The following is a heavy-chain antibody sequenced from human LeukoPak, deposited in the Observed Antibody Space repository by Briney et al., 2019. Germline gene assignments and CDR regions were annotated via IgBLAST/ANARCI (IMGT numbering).Heavy chain of an antibody. V-gene: IGHV1-24*01. CDR2: FDPEDGET. CDR1: GYTLTELS. Sequence: ASVKVSCKVSGYTLTELSMHWVRQAPGKGLEWMGGFDPEDGETIYAQKFQGRVTMTGDTSTDTAYMELSSLRSEDTAVYYCATSSSGWSKKNYYFDYWGQGTLVTVSS. CDR3: ATSSSGWSKKNYYFDY. J-gene: IGHJ4*02. D-gene: IGHD6-19*01.